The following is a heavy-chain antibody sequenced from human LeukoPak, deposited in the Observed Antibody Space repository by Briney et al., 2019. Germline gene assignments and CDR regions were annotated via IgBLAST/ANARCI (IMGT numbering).Heavy chain of an antibody. J-gene: IGHJ5*02. CDR3: ARSGGTYGWFDP. V-gene: IGHV3-11*03. CDR2: ISSGSSYT. Sequence: GGSLRLSCAASGFTFSDYSMNWIRQAPGKGLEWVSCISSGSSYTNYTDSVKGRFTISRDNAKRSLYLQMNSLTAEDTAVYYCARSGGTYGWFDPWGQGTLVTVSS. D-gene: IGHD1-26*01. CDR1: GFTFSDYS.